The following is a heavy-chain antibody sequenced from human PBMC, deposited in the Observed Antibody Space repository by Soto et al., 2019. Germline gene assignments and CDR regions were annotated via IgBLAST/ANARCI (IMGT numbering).Heavy chain of an antibody. CDR1: GGSVSSGSYY. CDR2: IYYSGST. J-gene: IGHJ3*02. CDR3: ARDPGSYTDHDAFDI. V-gene: IGHV4-61*01. D-gene: IGHD1-26*01. Sequence: QVQLQESGPGLVKASESLSLTCTVSGGSVSSGSYYWSWIRQPPGKGLEWIGYIYYSGSTNYNPSLKSRVTKSVDTSKNQFSRKRSSVTAADTAVYYCARDPGSYTDHDAFDIWGQGTMVTVSS.